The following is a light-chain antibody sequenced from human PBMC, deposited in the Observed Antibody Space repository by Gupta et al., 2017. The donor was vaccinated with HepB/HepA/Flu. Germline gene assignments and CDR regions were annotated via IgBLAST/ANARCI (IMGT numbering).Light chain of an antibody. CDR3: QQNYSMPRS. Sequence: DIQMTQSPSSLSASVGDRVTVTCRARQSVSRYLNWLQQKPGKAPKLLIYAASSLQSGVPSRFSGSGSGAEFTLTISILQPEDFATYYYQQNYSMPRSFGQGTKLE. V-gene: IGKV1-39*01. CDR2: AAS. CDR1: QSVSRY. J-gene: IGKJ2*03.